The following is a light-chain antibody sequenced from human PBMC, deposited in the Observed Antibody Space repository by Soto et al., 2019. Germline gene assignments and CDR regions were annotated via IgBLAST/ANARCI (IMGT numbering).Light chain of an antibody. V-gene: IGLV2-14*01. Sequence: QSALTQPASLSGSPGQSFNISFTGTSSNIRTYDYVSWFQQHPGKAPKHMISEVKNRPSGVPNRFSGSKSGNTPYLTSYGLQVEYEAEYFFFSRTTPLTQVFASRSMVT. J-gene: IGLJ1*01. CDR2: EVK. CDR3: FSRTTPLTQV. CDR1: SSNIRTYDY.